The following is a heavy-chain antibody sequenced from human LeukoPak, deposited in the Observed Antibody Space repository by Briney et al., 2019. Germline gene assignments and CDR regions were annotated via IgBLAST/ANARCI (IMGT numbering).Heavy chain of an antibody. J-gene: IGHJ4*02. CDR3: ARFERSTGCY. D-gene: IGHD2-8*02. CDR1: GGSFSGYY. CDR2: INHSDST. V-gene: IGHV4-34*01. Sequence: SETLSLTCAVYGGSFSGYYWSWIRQPPGKGLEWIGEINHSDSTYYNPSLKSRVAISVDTSKNQFSLKLNSVTAADTAVYYCARFERSTGCYWGQGTLVTVSS.